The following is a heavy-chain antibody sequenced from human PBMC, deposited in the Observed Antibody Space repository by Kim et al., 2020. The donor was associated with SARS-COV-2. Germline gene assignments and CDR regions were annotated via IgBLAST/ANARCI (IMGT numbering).Heavy chain of an antibody. CDR2: ISSSSSYI. CDR1: GVTLSSNS. V-gene: IGHV3-21*01. CDR3: GGSSGNGMDV. J-gene: IGHJ6*02. D-gene: IGHD6-25*01. Sequence: GGSLRLSCAASGVTLSSNSMNWGRQAPGKGLEWVSSISSSSSYIYYADSVKGRFTISRDNAKNSLYLQMNSLRAEDTAVYYCGGSSGNGMDVWGQGTTVTVSS.